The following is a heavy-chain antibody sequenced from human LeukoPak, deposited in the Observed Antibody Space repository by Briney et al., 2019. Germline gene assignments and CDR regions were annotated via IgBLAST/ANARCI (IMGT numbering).Heavy chain of an antibody. CDR1: GFTFSSYA. Sequence: GGSLRLSCGASGFTFSSYAMTWVRQAPGKGLEWVSAVSGGGVGTYYADSVKGRFTISRDNSKNTLYLQMNSLRVEDTAVYYCAKQAGLYDHHGYFDYWGQGTLVTVSS. J-gene: IGHJ4*02. V-gene: IGHV3-23*01. CDR2: VSGGGVGT. D-gene: IGHD2/OR15-2a*01. CDR3: AKQAGLYDHHGYFDY.